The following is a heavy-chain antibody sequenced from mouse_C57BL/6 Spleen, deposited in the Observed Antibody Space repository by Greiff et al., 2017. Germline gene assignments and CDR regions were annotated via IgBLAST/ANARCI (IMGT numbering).Heavy chain of an antibody. CDR1: GYTFTSYW. Sequence: QVQLQQPGAELVQPGASVKVSCKASGYTFTSYWMHWVKQRPGQGLEWIGRIHPSDSDTNYNQKFKGKAPLTVDKTSSTAYMQLSSLTSEDSAVYYCAMGVITTLVDYWGQGTTLTVSS. CDR3: AMGVITTLVDY. CDR2: IHPSDSDT. J-gene: IGHJ2*01. V-gene: IGHV1-74*01. D-gene: IGHD2-4*01.